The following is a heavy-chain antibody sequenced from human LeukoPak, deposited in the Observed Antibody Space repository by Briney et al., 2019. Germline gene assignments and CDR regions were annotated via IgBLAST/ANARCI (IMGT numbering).Heavy chain of an antibody. Sequence: PGGSLRLSCAASGFTVSSNYMSWVRQAPGKGLEWVSVIYSGGSTYYADSVKGRFTISRHNSKNTLYLQMNSLRAEDTAVYYCAIAAPPGDYEGDAFDIWGQGTMVTVSS. CDR3: AIAAPPGDYEGDAFDI. D-gene: IGHD4-17*01. CDR2: IYSGGST. V-gene: IGHV3-53*04. CDR1: GFTVSSNY. J-gene: IGHJ3*02.